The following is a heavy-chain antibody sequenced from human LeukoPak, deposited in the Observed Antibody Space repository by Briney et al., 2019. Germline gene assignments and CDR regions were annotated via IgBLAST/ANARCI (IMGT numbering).Heavy chain of an antibody. D-gene: IGHD6-13*01. CDR3: ARLLRNIAAAVYYFDY. Sequence: GESLKISFKGSGYSFTSYWIGWVRQMPGKGLEWMGIIYPGDSDTRYSPSFQGQVTISADKSISTAYLQWSSLKASDTAMYYCARLLRNIAAAVYYFDYGGQGTLVTVSA. CDR2: IYPGDSDT. J-gene: IGHJ4*02. CDR1: GYSFTSYW. V-gene: IGHV5-51*01.